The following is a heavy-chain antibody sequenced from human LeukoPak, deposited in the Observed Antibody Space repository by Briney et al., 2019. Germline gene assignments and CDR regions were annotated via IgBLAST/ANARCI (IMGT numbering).Heavy chain of an antibody. Sequence: GGSLRLSCAASGFTFSRYAMHWVRQAPGKGLESVSAISSNGGSTYYANSVKGRFTISRDNSKNTLYLQMNSLSAEDTAVYYCAKDAAGPEYWGQGTLVTVSS. CDR1: GFTFSRYA. CDR3: AKDAAGPEY. D-gene: IGHD6-13*01. J-gene: IGHJ4*02. CDR2: ISSNGGST. V-gene: IGHV3-64*01.